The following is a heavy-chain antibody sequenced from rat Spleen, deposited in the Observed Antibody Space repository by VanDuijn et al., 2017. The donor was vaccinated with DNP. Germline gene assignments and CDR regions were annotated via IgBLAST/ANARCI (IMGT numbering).Heavy chain of an antibody. V-gene: IGHV3-1*01. CDR3: ARQPPFVYGGMDA. CDR1: GYSITSDY. J-gene: IGHJ4*01. CDR2: ITYSGTT. D-gene: IGHD1-6*01. Sequence: EVQLQESGPGLVKPSQSLSLTCSVTGYSITSDYWGWIRKFPGNKMEWMGYITYSGTTNCNPSLKSRISITRDTSKNQFFLHLNSVTTEDTATYYCARQPPFVYGGMDAWGQGTSVTVSS.